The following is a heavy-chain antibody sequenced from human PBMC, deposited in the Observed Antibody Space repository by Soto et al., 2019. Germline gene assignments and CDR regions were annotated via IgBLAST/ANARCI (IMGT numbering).Heavy chain of an antibody. D-gene: IGHD3-9*01. V-gene: IGHV4-31*03. CDR1: GGSISSGGYY. CDR3: ARNDILTGYPHAFDI. Sequence: PSEILSLTCTVSGGSISSGGYYWSWIRQHPGKGLEWIGYIYYSGSTYYNPSLKSRVTISVDTSKNQFSLKLSSVTAADTAVYYCARNDILTGYPHAFDIWGQGTMVTVSS. J-gene: IGHJ3*02. CDR2: IYYSGST.